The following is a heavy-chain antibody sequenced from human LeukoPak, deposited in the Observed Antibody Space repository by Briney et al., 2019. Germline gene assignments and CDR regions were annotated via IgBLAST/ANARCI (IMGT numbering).Heavy chain of an antibody. CDR2: ISGGYNGDS. CDR3: ARDEKKYCSGGSCPAHFDY. D-gene: IGHD2-15*01. CDR1: SYNFRHYG. Sequence: ASVKVSCKTSSYNFRHYGISWVRQAPGQGLEWMAWISGGYNGDSNYALKLRGRLTMTTDTSTSTAYMELRSLRSDDTAVYYCARDEKKYCSGGSCPAHFDYWGQGTLVTVSS. V-gene: IGHV1-18*01. J-gene: IGHJ4*02.